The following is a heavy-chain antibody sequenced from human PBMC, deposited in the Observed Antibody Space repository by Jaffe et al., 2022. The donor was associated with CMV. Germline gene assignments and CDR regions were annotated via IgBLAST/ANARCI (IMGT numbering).Heavy chain of an antibody. CDR1: GYTFTSYY. CDR3: ARGWGSLFVVVPAARVWFDP. Sequence: QVQLVQSGAEVKKPGASVKVSCKASGYTFTSYYMHWVRQAPGQGLEWMGIINPSGGSTSYAQKFQGRVTMTRDTSTSTVYMELSSLRSEDTAVYYCARGWGSLFVVVPAARVWFDPWGQGTLVTVSS. D-gene: IGHD2-2*01. J-gene: IGHJ5*02. V-gene: IGHV1-46*01. CDR2: INPSGGST.